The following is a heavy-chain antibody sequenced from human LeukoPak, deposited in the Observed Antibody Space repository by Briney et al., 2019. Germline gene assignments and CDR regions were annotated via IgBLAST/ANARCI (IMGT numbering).Heavy chain of an antibody. CDR1: GFTFSKYA. V-gene: IGHV3-23*01. D-gene: IGHD3-16*01. CDR2: ISGSDANT. Sequence: GGSLRLSCAASGFTFSKYAMSWVRQAPGKGLEWVSGISGSDANTYYADSVEGRFTISRDNFNNTLYLQMNRLRAEDTVVYYCAKRGGGVSNFDYWGQGTLVTVSS. J-gene: IGHJ4*02. CDR3: AKRGGGVSNFDY.